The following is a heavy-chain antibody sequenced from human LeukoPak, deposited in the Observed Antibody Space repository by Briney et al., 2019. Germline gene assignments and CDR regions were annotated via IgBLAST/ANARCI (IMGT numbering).Heavy chain of an antibody. CDR1: GYTFASHY. J-gene: IGHJ2*01. CDR2: INPSGGST. D-gene: IGHD4/OR15-4a*01. CDR3: GRVNCGADRQSWYLDL. Sequence: ASVKVFCKASGYTFASHYMHWVRQAPGQGLEWMGIINPSGGSTTYAQKFQGRVTMTRDTSTSTVYMELNSLGSEDTAVYYCGRVNCGADRQSWYLDLWGRGTRVTVSS. V-gene: IGHV1-46*01.